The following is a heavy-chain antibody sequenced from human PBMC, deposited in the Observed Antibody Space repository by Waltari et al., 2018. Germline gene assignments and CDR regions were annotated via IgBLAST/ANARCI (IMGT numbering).Heavy chain of an antibody. Sequence: QVQLVQSGAEVKKPGSSVKVSCKAYGGTFSSYAISWVRQAPAQGLEWMGGIIPIFGTANYAQKFQGRVTITADESTSTAYMELSSLRSEDTAVYYCAREDPYGDYVFYAVWGMDVWGQGTTVTVSS. J-gene: IGHJ6*02. CDR3: AREDPYGDYVFYAVWGMDV. V-gene: IGHV1-69*13. CDR2: IIPIFGTA. D-gene: IGHD4-17*01. CDR1: GGTFSSYA.